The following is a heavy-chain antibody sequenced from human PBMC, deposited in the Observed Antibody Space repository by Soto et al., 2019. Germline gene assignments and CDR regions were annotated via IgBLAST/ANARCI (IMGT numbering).Heavy chain of an antibody. CDR3: ARAGAEVTTHFDY. CDR2: IGNYNGNT. D-gene: IGHD2-21*02. J-gene: IGHJ4*02. V-gene: IGHV1-18*01. CDR1: GYTFTNYG. Sequence: ASVKVSFKASGYTFTNYGISWVRQAPGQGLEWMGWIGNYNGNTNYAQKFQGRVTMTTDTSTSTAYMGLKSLRSDDTAVYYCARAGAEVTTHFDYWGQGTLVTVSS.